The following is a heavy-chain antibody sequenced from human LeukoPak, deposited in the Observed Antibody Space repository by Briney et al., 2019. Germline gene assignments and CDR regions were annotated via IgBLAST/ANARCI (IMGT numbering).Heavy chain of an antibody. CDR1: GFTFSSYG. V-gene: IGHV3-30*03. CDR2: ISYDGSNK. J-gene: IGHJ4*02. CDR3: GRFGDEAGIDY. D-gene: IGHD3-10*01. Sequence: PGGSLRLSCAASGFTFSSYGMHWVRQAPGKGLEWVAVISYDGSNKYYADSVKGRFTISRDNAKNLLYLQMSSLRAEDTAVYSCGRFGDEAGIDYWGQGTLVTVSS.